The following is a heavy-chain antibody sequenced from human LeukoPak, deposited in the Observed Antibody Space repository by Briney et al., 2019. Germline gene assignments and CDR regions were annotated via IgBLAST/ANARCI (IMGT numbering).Heavy chain of an antibody. CDR3: ARDARSYADAFDI. Sequence: ASVKVSCKASGYTFTSYDINWVRQATGQGLEWMGWMNPNSGNTGYAQKLQGRVTMTTDTSTSTAYMELRSLRSDDTAVYYCARDARSYADAFDIWGQGTMVTVSS. CDR1: GYTFTSYD. V-gene: IGHV1-8*01. J-gene: IGHJ3*02. CDR2: MNPNSGNT. D-gene: IGHD1-26*01.